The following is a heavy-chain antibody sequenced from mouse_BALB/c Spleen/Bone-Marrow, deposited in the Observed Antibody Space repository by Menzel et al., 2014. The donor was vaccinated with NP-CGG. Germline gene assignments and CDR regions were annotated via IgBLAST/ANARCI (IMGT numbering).Heavy chain of an antibody. CDR3: ARDSFLITRALDY. D-gene: IGHD2-4*01. V-gene: IGHV2-6-7*01. CDR1: GFSLTGYG. Sequence: VQGVESGPGLVAPSQSLSITCIVSGFSLTGYGVSWVRQPPGKGLEWLGMIWGDGSTDYNSALKSRLSINKDNSKSQVFLKMNSLRTDDTARYYCARDSFLITRALDYWGQGTSVTVPS. CDR2: IWGDGST. J-gene: IGHJ4*01.